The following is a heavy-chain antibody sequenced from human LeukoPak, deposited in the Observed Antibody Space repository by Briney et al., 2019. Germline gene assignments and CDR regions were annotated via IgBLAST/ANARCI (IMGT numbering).Heavy chain of an antibody. Sequence: PSETLSLTCTVSGGSISSYYWSWIRQPPGKGLEWIGYIYYSGSTNYNPSLKSRVTISVDTSKNQFSLKLSSVTAADTAVYYCARHGYRSSTSCYWRNWFDPWGQGTLVTVSS. J-gene: IGHJ5*02. CDR3: ARHGYRSSTSCYWRNWFDP. CDR1: GGSISSYY. V-gene: IGHV4-59*08. D-gene: IGHD2-2*01. CDR2: IYYSGST.